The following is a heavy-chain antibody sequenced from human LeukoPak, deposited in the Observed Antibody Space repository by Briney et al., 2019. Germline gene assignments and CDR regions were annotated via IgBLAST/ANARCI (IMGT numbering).Heavy chain of an antibody. CDR1: GFTFSSYW. CDR3: ERNPPRYFN. CDR2: IQQDGSEK. Sequence: QPGGSLRLSCAASGFTFSSYWMIWVRQAPGKGLEWVANIQQDGSEKYYVDSVKGRFTISRDNAKNSLYLQMNSLRAEDTAVYYFERNPPRYFNWGQGTLVTVSS. D-gene: IGHD1-26*01. J-gene: IGHJ4*02. V-gene: IGHV3-7*05.